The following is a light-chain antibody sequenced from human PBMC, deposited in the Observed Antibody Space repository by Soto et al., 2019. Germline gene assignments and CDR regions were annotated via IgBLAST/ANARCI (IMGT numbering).Light chain of an antibody. Sequence: QSVLTQPASVSGSPGQSITFSCTGTSSDVGSYDYVSWHQQHPGKAPKLIIYHVTNRPSGVSSRFSGSKSGNTASLTISGLQAEDEADYYCCSYTTSNTFVFGTGTKVTVL. CDR3: CSYTTSNTFV. V-gene: IGLV2-14*03. CDR1: SSDVGSYDY. J-gene: IGLJ1*01. CDR2: HVT.